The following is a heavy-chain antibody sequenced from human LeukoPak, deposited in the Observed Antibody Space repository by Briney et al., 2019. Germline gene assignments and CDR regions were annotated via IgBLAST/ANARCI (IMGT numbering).Heavy chain of an antibody. V-gene: IGHV1-46*01. J-gene: IGHJ4*02. CDR2: INPTGGST. CDR1: GYTFPSYF. CDR3: ATDTETQLALDH. Sequence: ASVKVSCKASGYTFPSYFMHWVRQAPGQGLEWMGIINPTGGSTTYAQKFQGRVTMTEDTSTDIAYMELRSLRSEDTAVYYCATDTETQLALDHWGQGTLVTVSS. D-gene: IGHD4-17*01.